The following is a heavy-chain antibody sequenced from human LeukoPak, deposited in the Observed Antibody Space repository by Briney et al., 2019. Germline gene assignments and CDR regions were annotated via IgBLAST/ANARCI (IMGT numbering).Heavy chain of an antibody. CDR1: GFSLSTSGVG. Sequence: SGPTLVNPTQTLTLTCTFSGFSLSTSGVGVGWIRQPPGKALEWLALIYWDDDKRYSPSLKSRLTITKDTSKNQVVLTMTNMDPVDTATYYCAHRLGIAAAGYDYMDVWGKGTTVTVSS. CDR2: IYWDDDK. CDR3: AHRLGIAAAGYDYMDV. D-gene: IGHD6-13*01. J-gene: IGHJ6*03. V-gene: IGHV2-5*02.